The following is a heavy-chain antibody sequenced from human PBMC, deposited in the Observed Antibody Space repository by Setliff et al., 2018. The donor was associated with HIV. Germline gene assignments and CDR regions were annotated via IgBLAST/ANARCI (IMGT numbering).Heavy chain of an antibody. J-gene: IGHJ6*03. Sequence: ASVKVSCKASGYTFTSYGISWVRQAPGQGLEWMGWISAYNGDTNYAQKLQGRVTMTTDTSTSTAYMELRSLRSDDTAVYYCARRGHEVYGYYYYYYYMDVWGKGTTVTV. D-gene: IGHD2-8*01. CDR3: ARRGHEVYGYYYYYYYMDV. CDR2: ISAYNGDT. V-gene: IGHV1-18*01. CDR1: GYTFTSYG.